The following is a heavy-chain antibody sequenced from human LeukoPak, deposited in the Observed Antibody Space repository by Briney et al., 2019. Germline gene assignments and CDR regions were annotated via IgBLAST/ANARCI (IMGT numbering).Heavy chain of an antibody. J-gene: IGHJ5*02. CDR1: GGSISSSSYY. D-gene: IGHD6-6*01. CDR2: IYYSGST. CDR3: ARGGIAAPPGWFDP. Sequence: SETLSLTCTVSGGSISSSSYYWGWIRQPPGKGLEWIGSIYYSGSTYYNPSLKSRVTISVDTSKNRFSLKLSSVTAADTAVYYCARGGIAAPPGWFDPWGQGTLVTVSS. V-gene: IGHV4-39*07.